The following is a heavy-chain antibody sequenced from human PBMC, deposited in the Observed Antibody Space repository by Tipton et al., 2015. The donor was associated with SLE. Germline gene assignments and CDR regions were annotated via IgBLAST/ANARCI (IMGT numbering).Heavy chain of an antibody. CDR2: INHSGST. D-gene: IGHD6-19*01. CDR1: GGSFSGYY. CDR3: AREIAVADYDAFDI. J-gene: IGHJ3*02. Sequence: TLSLTCAVYGGSFSGYYWSWIRQPPGKGLEWIGEINHSGSTNYNPSLKSRVTTSVDTSKNQFSLKLSSVTAADTAVYYCAREIAVADYDAFDIWGQGTMVTVSS. V-gene: IGHV4-34*01.